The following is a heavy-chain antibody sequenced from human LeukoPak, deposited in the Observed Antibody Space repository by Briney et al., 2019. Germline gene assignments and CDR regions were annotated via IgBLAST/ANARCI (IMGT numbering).Heavy chain of an antibody. J-gene: IGHJ5*02. CDR2: ISWNSGSI. V-gene: IGHV3-9*01. CDR3: AKDYGSGSYYNNWFDP. D-gene: IGHD3-10*01. CDR1: GFTFDDYA. Sequence: GGSLRLSCAASGFTFDDYAMHWVRHAPGKGLEWVSGISWNSGSIGYADSVKGRFTISRDNAKNSLYLQMNSLRAEDTALYYCAKDYGSGSYYNNWFDPWGQGTLVTVSS.